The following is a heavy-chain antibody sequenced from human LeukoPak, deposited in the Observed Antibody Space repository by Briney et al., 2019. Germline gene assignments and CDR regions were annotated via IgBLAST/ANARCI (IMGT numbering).Heavy chain of an antibody. D-gene: IGHD2-2*01. J-gene: IGHJ3*02. V-gene: IGHV5-51*01. CDR2: IFPGDSDT. CDR1: GYSFTNNW. Sequence: GESLKSSCKGSGYSFTNNWIGWVRQLPGKGLEWLGVIFPGDSDTGYSPSFQGQVTISTAKSNSPAYLQWSSLKASDTAMYYCARGGRQYQLWYAFDIWGQGTMVTVYS. CDR3: ARGGRQYQLWYAFDI.